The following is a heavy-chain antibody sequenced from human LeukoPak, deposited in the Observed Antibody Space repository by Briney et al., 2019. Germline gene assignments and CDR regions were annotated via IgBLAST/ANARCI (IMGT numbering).Heavy chain of an antibody. Sequence: SQTLSLTCTVSGGSISSGDYYWSWIRQPPGKGLEWLGYIFYSGNPYYNPSLKSRITISLDTSKNQFSLKLSSVTAADTAVYYCARVRGPTISVAGRYFDYWGQGSLVTVSS. CDR1: GGSISSGDYY. CDR2: IFYSGNP. V-gene: IGHV4-30-4*01. D-gene: IGHD6-19*01. J-gene: IGHJ4*03. CDR3: ARVRGPTISVAGRYFDY.